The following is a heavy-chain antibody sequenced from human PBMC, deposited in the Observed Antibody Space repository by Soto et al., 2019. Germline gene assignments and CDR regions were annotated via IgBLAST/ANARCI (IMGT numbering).Heavy chain of an antibody. J-gene: IGHJ4*02. V-gene: IGHV6-1*01. CDR3: ARLIGTSWFVG. D-gene: IGHD6-13*01. CDR2: TYYRSQWFN. Sequence: PSQTLSLTCAISGDSFSSNIVTWDWIRQSPSRGLEWLGRTYYRSQWFNDYAVSVKSRMTINADTSKNQFSLQLNYVTPEDTAVYYCARLIGTSWFVGWGQGTPVTVSS. CDR1: GDSFSSNIVT.